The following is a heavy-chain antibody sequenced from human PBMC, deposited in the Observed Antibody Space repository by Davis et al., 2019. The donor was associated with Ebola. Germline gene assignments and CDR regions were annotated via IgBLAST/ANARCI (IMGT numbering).Heavy chain of an antibody. J-gene: IGHJ4*02. D-gene: IGHD3-16*01. V-gene: IGHV4-59*01. CDR3: LGGHYGEPFDY. Sequence: PSETLSLTCSVSGGSISSYCWTWIRQPPGQGLEWIGNMCYSRNTEYNPSLKSRVTVAVGTSKNQFSLKMSSVTAADTAVYFCLGGHYGEPFDYWGQGTLVTVSS. CDR2: MCYSRNT. CDR1: GGSISSYC.